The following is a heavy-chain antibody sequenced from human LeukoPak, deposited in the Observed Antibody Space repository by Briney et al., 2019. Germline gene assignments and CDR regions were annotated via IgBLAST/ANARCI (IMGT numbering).Heavy chain of an antibody. CDR1: GDSLSGYY. CDR2: INHSGST. Sequence: SETLSLTCAVYGDSLSGYYWSWIRQPPGKGLEWIGEINHSGSTNYNPSLKSRVTISVDTSKNQFSLKLSSVTAADTAVYYCARRKWLLSTFDYWGQGTLVTVSS. J-gene: IGHJ4*02. CDR3: ARRKWLLSTFDY. V-gene: IGHV4-34*01. D-gene: IGHD3-3*01.